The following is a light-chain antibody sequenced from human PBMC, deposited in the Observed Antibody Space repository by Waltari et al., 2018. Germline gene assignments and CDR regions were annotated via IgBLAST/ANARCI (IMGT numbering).Light chain of an antibody. CDR3: QSYDTGLSAWV. Sequence: QSVLTQPPSVSGALGQRVTISCAGRSSNIGSNFDVHWYQQLPGSAPKLLIFRNRNRPSGVPGRFSGSTSGTSASLAITGLQAEDEADYYCQSYDTGLSAWVFGGGTKVTVL. V-gene: IGLV1-40*01. CDR2: RNR. CDR1: SSNIGSNFD. J-gene: IGLJ3*02.